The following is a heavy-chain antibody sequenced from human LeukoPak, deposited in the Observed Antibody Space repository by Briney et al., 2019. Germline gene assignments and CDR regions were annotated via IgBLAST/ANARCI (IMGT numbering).Heavy chain of an antibody. J-gene: IGHJ5*02. CDR2: ITPIFGTA. CDR1: GGSFSSYA. V-gene: IGHV1-69*05. D-gene: IGHD3-22*01. CDR3: ARDRYYDKTLPYLSNWFDP. Sequence: ASVKVSCKASGGSFSSYAISWVRQAPGQGLEWMGRITPIFGTANYAQKFQGRVTITTDESTSTAYMELSSLRSEDTAVYYCARDRYYDKTLPYLSNWFDPWGQGTLVTVSS.